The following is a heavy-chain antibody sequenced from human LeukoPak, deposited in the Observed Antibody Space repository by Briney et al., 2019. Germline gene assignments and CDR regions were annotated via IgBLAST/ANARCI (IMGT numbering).Heavy chain of an antibody. V-gene: IGHV1-69*13. CDR3: ASYDFWSGSTKPFDP. D-gene: IGHD3-3*01. J-gene: IGHJ5*02. CDR1: GYTFTSYG. Sequence: ASVKVSCKASGYTFTSYGISWVRQAPGQGLEWMGGIIPIFGTANYAQKFQGRVTITADESTSTAYMELSSLRSEDTAVYYCASYDFWSGSTKPFDPWGQGTLVTVSS. CDR2: IIPIFGTA.